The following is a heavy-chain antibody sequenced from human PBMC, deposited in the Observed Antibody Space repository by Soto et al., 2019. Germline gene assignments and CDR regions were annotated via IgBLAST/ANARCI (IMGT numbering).Heavy chain of an antibody. V-gene: IGHV4-30-2*01. D-gene: IGHD4-17*01. CDR1: GGSISSGGYS. CDR3: ASMTTVTTEPGNDAFDI. CDR2: IYHSGST. J-gene: IGHJ3*02. Sequence: QLQLQESGSGLVKPSQTLSLTCAVSGGSISSGGYSWSWIRQPPGKGLEWIGYIYHSGSTYYNPSLKSRVTISVDRSKNQFSLKLSSVTAADTAVYYCASMTTVTTEPGNDAFDIWGQGTMVTVSS.